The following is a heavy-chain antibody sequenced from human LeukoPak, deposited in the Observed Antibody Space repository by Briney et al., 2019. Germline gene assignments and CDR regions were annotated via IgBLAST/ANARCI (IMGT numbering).Heavy chain of an antibody. CDR3: ARVSLVAGTSFDY. CDR2: IYYSGST. V-gene: IGHV4-59*01. J-gene: IGHJ4*02. D-gene: IGHD1-1*01. CDR1: GGSISSYY. Sequence: SQTLSLTCTVSGGSISSYYWSWIRQPPGKGLEWIGYIYYSGSTNYNPSLKSRVTISVDTSKNQFSLKLSSVTAADTAVYYCARVSLVAGTSFDYWGQGTLVTVSS.